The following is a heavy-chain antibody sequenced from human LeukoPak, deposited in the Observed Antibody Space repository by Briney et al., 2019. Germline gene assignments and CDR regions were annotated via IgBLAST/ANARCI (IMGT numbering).Heavy chain of an antibody. Sequence: PGGSLRLSCAASGFTFSSYAMAWVRQAPGEGLEWVSAISGSRNNTYYADSVKGRFTISRDNSKNTLYLQMNSLRADDTAVYYCAKWGCSGGSCYPFDYWGQGTLVTVSS. CDR2: ISGSRNNT. J-gene: IGHJ4*02. CDR1: GFTFSSYA. D-gene: IGHD2-15*01. CDR3: AKWGCSGGSCYPFDY. V-gene: IGHV3-23*01.